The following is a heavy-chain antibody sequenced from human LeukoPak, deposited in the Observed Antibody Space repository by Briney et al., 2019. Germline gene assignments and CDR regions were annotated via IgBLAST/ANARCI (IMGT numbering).Heavy chain of an antibody. D-gene: IGHD1-20*01. CDR3: ARARGYDSKYYFEY. Sequence: PGRSLRLSCAASGFTFSSYGMHWVRQAPGKGLEWVAVISYDGSNKYYADSVKGRFTISRDNSKNTLYLQMNSLRAEDTAVYYCARARGYDSKYYFEYWGQGTLVIVSS. V-gene: IGHV3-30*03. CDR2: ISYDGSNK. CDR1: GFTFSSYG. J-gene: IGHJ4*02.